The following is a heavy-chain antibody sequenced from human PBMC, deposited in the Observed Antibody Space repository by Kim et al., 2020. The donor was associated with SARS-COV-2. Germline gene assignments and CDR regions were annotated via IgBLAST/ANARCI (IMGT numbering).Heavy chain of an antibody. Sequence: GGSLRLSCAASGFTFSSYWMSWVRQAPGKGLEWVANIKQDGSEKYYVDSVKGRFTISRDNAKNSLYLQMNSLRAEDTAVYYCAGGSLQQWLVRDYYGMDGWGQGTTVTVSS. CDR2: IKQDGSEK. D-gene: IGHD6-19*01. V-gene: IGHV3-7*03. J-gene: IGHJ6*02. CDR1: GFTFSSYW. CDR3: AGGSLQQWLVRDYYGMDG.